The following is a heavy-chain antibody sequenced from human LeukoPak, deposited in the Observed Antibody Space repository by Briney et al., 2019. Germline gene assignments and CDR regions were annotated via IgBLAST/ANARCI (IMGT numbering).Heavy chain of an antibody. CDR3: ASAMARGVITLPFDY. CDR2: IDSSSNL. V-gene: IGHV3-21*01. D-gene: IGHD3-10*01. CDR1: GFTFSSYA. Sequence: GGSLRLSCAASGFTFSSYAMNWVRQAPGKGLEWVSSIDSSSNLYYADSVKGRFTISRDNAKNSLYLQMNSLRAEDTAVYYCASAMARGVITLPFDYWGQGTLVTVSS. J-gene: IGHJ4*02.